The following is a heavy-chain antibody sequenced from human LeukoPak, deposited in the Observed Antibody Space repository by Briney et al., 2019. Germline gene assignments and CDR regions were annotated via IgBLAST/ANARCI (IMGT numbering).Heavy chain of an antibody. D-gene: IGHD3-10*01. CDR1: GYSISSGYY. CDR2: VNHSGST. Sequence: PSETLSLTCTVSGYSISSGYYWSWIRQPPGKGLEWIGEVNHSGSTYYNPSLKSRVTMSVDTSKNQFSLKLYSVTAADTAVYYCARSALRVRGVIWFDPWGQGTLVTVSS. CDR3: ARSALRVRGVIWFDP. J-gene: IGHJ5*02. V-gene: IGHV4-38-2*02.